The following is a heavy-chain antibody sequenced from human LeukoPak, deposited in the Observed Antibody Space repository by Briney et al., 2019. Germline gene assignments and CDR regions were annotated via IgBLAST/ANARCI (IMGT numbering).Heavy chain of an antibody. CDR2: TRDRARSYRT. CDR3: ARDGAEGDDSAFDV. CDR1: GFIVSGYH. J-gene: IGHJ3*01. Sequence: GGSLRLSCAASGFIVSGYHMDWVRQAPGKGREWVGRTRDRARSYRTEYAASVIGRFSIPRAESENSVFLQMNSLKPEDTAVYYCARDGAEGDDSAFDVWGQGTMVTVSS. V-gene: IGHV3-72*01. D-gene: IGHD2-21*01.